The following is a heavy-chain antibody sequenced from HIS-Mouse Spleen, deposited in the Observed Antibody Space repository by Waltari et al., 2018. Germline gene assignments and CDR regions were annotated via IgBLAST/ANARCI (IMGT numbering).Heavy chain of an antibody. J-gene: IGHJ4*02. CDR1: GFTFRSYA. Sequence: EVQLLESGGGLVQPGGSLRLSCAASGFTFRSYAMSWVRQVPGKGRERGSVISGSCGRTYYADSVKGRFTITRDNSKNTLYLQMNSLRAEDTAVYYCAKTLVRSRDFDYWGQGTLVTVSS. CDR3: AKTLVRSRDFDY. D-gene: IGHD4-17*01. CDR2: ISGSCGRT. V-gene: IGHV3-23*01.